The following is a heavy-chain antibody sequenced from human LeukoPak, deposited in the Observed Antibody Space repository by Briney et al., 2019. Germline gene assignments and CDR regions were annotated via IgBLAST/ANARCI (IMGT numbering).Heavy chain of an antibody. D-gene: IGHD3-10*01. CDR3: AKLSLSGRSQSADY. J-gene: IGHJ4*02. Sequence: GGSLRLSCAASGFTFSIYNMNWVRQAPGKGLEWVSVVSTNGDVTFYADSVKGRFTISRDNSKNTLFLQMNSLRAEDTAVYYCAKLSLSGRSQSADYWGQGTLVTVSS. V-gene: IGHV3-23*01. CDR1: GFTFSIYN. CDR2: VSTNGDVT.